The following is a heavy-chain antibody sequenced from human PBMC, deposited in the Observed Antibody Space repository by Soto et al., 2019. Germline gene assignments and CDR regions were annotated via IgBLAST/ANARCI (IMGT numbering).Heavy chain of an antibody. CDR2: INSDGSST. J-gene: IGHJ5*02. V-gene: IGHV3-74*01. CDR1: GFTFSSYW. D-gene: IGHD3-3*01. CDR3: ARDGYYDFWSGPTGCNWFDP. Sequence: GGSLRLSCAASGFTFSSYWMHWVRQAPGKGLVWVSRINSDGSSTNYADSVKGRFTISRDNAKRTVYLQMNGLRAEDTAMYFCARDGYYDFWSGPTGCNWFDPWGQGTLVTVSS.